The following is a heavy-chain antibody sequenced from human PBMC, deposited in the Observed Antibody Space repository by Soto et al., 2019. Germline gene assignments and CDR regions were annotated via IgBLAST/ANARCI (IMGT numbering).Heavy chain of an antibody. Sequence: PSETLSLTCTVSGDSITASYSNWAWIRQPPGKGLEWVGTFYYSGTTSQNPPLRSRITISGDTSRNQFSLNLRSVTAADSGVYYCAKLVGDDVRRSDLDHRGQGTLVTVSS. CDR1: GDSITASYSN. CDR2: FYYSGTT. D-gene: IGHD1-26*01. V-gene: IGHV4-39*01. CDR3: AKLVGDDVRRSDLDH. J-gene: IGHJ4*02.